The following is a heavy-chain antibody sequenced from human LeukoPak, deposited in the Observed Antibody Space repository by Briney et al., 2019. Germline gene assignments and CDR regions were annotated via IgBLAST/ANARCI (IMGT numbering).Heavy chain of an antibody. D-gene: IGHD3-9*01. CDR1: GGSVSSYY. V-gene: IGHV4-59*02. Sequence: PSETLSLTCTVSGGSVSSYYWSRIRQPPGKGLEWIGYIYYSGSTNYNPSLKSRVTISVDTSKNQFSLKLSSVTAADTAVYYCAREWPDKRARYFDWLEGFDPWGQGTLVTVSS. CDR3: AREWPDKRARYFDWLEGFDP. CDR2: IYYSGST. J-gene: IGHJ5*02.